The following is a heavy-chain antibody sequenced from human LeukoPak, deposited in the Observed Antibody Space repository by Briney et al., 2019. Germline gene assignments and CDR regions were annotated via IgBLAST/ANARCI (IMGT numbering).Heavy chain of an antibody. D-gene: IGHD3-3*01. CDR2: ISAASHGI. V-gene: IGHV3-48*01. J-gene: IGHJ4*02. CDR1: GFTFTVYS. CDR3: ARGEWHQDGIGYNRFDN. Sequence: GGSLRLSCAASGFTFTVYSMTWVRQAPGKGLEWISHISAASHGIYYADSVKGRFTVSRDNAKNSVFLLLTSLRPEDTAVYYCARGEWHQDGIGYNRFDNWGQGALVTVSS.